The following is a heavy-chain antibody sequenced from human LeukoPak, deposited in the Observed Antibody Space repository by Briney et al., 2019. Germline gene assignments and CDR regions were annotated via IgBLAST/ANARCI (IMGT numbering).Heavy chain of an antibody. CDR2: IYYSGST. Sequence: PSETLSLTCTVSGGSISSGSYYWSWIRQPPGKGLEWIGYIYYSGSTNYNPSLKSRVTISVDTSKNQFSLKLSSVTAADTAVYYCARDGVVPAAISWFDPWGQGTLVTVSS. D-gene: IGHD2-2*01. CDR3: ARDGVVPAAISWFDP. CDR1: GGSISSGSYY. J-gene: IGHJ5*02. V-gene: IGHV4-61*01.